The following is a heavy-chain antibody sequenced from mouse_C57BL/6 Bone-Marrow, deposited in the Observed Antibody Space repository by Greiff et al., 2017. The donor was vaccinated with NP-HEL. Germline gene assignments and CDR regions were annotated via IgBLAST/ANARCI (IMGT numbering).Heavy chain of an antibody. Sequence: EVNLVESGAELVKPGASVKLSCTASGFNIKDYYMHWVKQRTEQGLEWIGRIDPEDGVTKYAPKFQGKATITADTSSNTAYLQLSSLTSEDTAVYYCARRYGNIDYWGQGTTLTVSS. V-gene: IGHV14-2*01. J-gene: IGHJ2*01. D-gene: IGHD2-1*01. CDR3: ARRYGNIDY. CDR1: GFNIKDYY. CDR2: IDPEDGVT.